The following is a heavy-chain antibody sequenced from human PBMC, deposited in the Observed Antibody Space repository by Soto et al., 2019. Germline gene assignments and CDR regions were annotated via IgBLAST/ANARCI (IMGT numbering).Heavy chain of an antibody. CDR3: ARPNYDILTGPGAWFDP. Sequence: PSETLSLTCTGSGGSISSSSYYWGWIRQPPGKGLERIGSIYYSGSTYYNPSLKSRVTISVDTSKNQFSLKLSSVTAADTAVYYCARPNYDILTGPGAWFDPWGQGTLVTVSS. CDR1: GGSISSSSYY. D-gene: IGHD3-9*01. J-gene: IGHJ5*02. CDR2: IYYSGST. V-gene: IGHV4-39*01.